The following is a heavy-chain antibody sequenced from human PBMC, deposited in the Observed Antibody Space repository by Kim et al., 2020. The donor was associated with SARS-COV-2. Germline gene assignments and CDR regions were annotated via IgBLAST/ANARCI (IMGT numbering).Heavy chain of an antibody. CDR1: GFTFSSYG. Sequence: GGSLRLSCAASGFTFSSYGMHWVRQAPGKGLEWVAVIWYDGSNKYYADSVKGRFTISRDNSKNTLYLQMNSLRAEDTAVYYCARDRGDIVVALPVQGIDYWGQGTLVTVSS. D-gene: IGHD2-2*01. CDR2: IWYDGSNK. V-gene: IGHV3-33*01. J-gene: IGHJ4*02. CDR3: ARDRGDIVVALPVQGIDY.